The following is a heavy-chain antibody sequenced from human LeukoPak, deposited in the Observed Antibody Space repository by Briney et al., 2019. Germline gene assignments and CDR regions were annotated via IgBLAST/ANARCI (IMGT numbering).Heavy chain of an antibody. J-gene: IGHJ4*02. D-gene: IGHD4-17*01. CDR1: GYSFTSYW. CDR2: IYPGNSNT. V-gene: IGHV5-51*01. CDR3: ARRAYGDYEGDYFDY. Sequence: GESLKISCKGSGYSFTSYWIGWVRQMPGKGLEWMGIIYPGNSNTRYRPSFQGQVTISADKSINTAYLQWSSLKASDTAMYYCARRAYGDYEGDYFDYWGQGTLVTVSS.